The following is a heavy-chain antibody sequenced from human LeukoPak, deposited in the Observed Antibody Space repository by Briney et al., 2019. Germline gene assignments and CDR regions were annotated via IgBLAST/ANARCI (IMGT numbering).Heavy chain of an antibody. V-gene: IGHV4-34*01. CDR3: ARKVYGVVAYYWYFDL. CDR2: INHSGST. J-gene: IGHJ2*01. D-gene: IGHD2-15*01. CDR1: GGSFSGYY. Sequence: PSETLSLTCAVYGGSFSGYYWSWIRQPPGKGLEWIGEINHSGSTNYNPSLKSRATISVDTSKNQFSLKLSSVTAADTAVYYCARKVYGVVAYYWYFDLWGRGTLVTVSS.